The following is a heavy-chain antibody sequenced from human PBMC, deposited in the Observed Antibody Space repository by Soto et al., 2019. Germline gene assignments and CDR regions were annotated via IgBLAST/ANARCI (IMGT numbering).Heavy chain of an antibody. Sequence: PGESLKISCKGSGYSFTSSWIGWVRQMPGKGLEWMGIIYPGDSDTRYSPSFQGQVTISADKSISTAYLQWSSLKASDTAMYYCARHYCSSTSCYPVYYYYYGMDVWGQGTTVTVSS. J-gene: IGHJ6*02. V-gene: IGHV5-51*01. CDR1: GYSFTSSW. D-gene: IGHD2-2*01. CDR2: IYPGDSDT. CDR3: ARHYCSSTSCYPVYYYYYGMDV.